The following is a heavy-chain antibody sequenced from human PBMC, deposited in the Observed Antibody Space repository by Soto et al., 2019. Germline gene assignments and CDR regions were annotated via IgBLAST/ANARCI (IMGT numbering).Heavy chain of an antibody. Sequence: SETLSLTCAVTGDSISSGVSSWSWIRQPPGKGLEWIGYLYHTGDTFYNPSLKSRVTISGDRSKNQFSLRLTSVTAADTAVYYWAKGSGGYFTHIDYWGRGTPVTVSS. D-gene: IGHD3-22*01. J-gene: IGHJ4*01. V-gene: IGHV4-30-2*01. CDR1: GDSISSGVSS. CDR3: AKGSGGYFTHIDY. CDR2: LYHTGDT.